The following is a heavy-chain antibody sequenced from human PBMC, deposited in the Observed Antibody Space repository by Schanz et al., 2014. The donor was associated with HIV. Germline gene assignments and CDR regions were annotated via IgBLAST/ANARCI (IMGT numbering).Heavy chain of an antibody. J-gene: IGHJ2*01. CDR3: ARDSSLAVADHWYLDL. Sequence: QVQLVESGGGVVQPGRSLRLSCVASGFNFNSYGMHWVRQAPGKGLEWVAVISYDGSNKKYADSVKGRFTISRDNAKNFVYLQMNSLRDEDTAVYYCARDSSLAVADHWYLDLWGRGTLVTVSS. CDR1: GFNFNSYG. V-gene: IGHV3-30*03. CDR2: ISYDGSNK. D-gene: IGHD6-19*01.